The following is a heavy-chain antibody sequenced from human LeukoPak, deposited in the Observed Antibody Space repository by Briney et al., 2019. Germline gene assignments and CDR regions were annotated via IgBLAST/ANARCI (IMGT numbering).Heavy chain of an antibody. D-gene: IGHD3-10*01. CDR2: INHSGST. J-gene: IGHJ3*02. CDR1: GGSFSGYY. V-gene: IGHV4-34*01. Sequence: PSETLSLTCAVYGGSFSGYYWSWIRQPPGKGLEWIGEINHSGSTNYNPSLKSRVTISVDTSKNQFSLKLSSVTAADTAVYYCTRHPGVNTPHAIWGQGTMVTVSS. CDR3: TRHPGVNTPHAI.